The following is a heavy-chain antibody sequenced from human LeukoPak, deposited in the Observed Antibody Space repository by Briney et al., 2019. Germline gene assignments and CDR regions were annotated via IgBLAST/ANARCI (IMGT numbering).Heavy chain of an antibody. J-gene: IGHJ4*02. V-gene: IGHV4-4*07. CDR1: GGSISSYY. D-gene: IGHD6-13*01. CDR2: IYTSGST. Sequence: SETLSLTCTVSGGSISSYYWSWIRQPAGKGLEWIGRIYTSGSTNYNPSLKSRVTMSVDTSKNQFSLKLSSVTAADTAVYYCARXHSXITXXXXFDYXGXGXLVTVS. CDR3: ARXHSXITXXXXFDY.